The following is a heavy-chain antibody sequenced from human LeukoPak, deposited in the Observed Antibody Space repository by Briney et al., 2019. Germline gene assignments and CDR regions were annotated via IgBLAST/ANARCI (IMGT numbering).Heavy chain of an antibody. CDR1: SGSISRYY. V-gene: IGHV4-4*07. D-gene: IGHD3-10*01. J-gene: IGHJ4*02. CDR3: ARSSSGSGRIDY. Sequence: PSETLSLTCTVSSGSISRYYWSWIRQPAGKGLEWIGHISTSGSAKYNPSLKSRVTMSVDTSANQFSLKLSSLTAADTAVYYCARSSSGSGRIDYWGQGTLVTVSS. CDR2: ISTSGSA.